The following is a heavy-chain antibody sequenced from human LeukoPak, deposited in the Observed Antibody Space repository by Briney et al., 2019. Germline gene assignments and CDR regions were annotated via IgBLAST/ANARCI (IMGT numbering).Heavy chain of an antibody. J-gene: IGHJ2*01. CDR3: AREERDGYNYYWYFDL. V-gene: IGHV3-23*01. Sequence: GGSLRLSCAASGFTFNNYAMSWVRQAPGKGLEWVSAISGSGGSTYYADSVKGRFTISRDISKNTLYLQMSSLRAEDTAVYYCAREERDGYNYYWYFDLWGRGTLVTVSS. D-gene: IGHD5-24*01. CDR1: GFTFNNYA. CDR2: ISGSGGST.